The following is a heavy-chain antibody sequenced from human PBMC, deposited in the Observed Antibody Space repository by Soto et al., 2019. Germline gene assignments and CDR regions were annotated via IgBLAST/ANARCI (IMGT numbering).Heavy chain of an antibody. CDR1: AFSFSIYA. J-gene: IGHJ5*02. V-gene: IGHV3-23*01. D-gene: IGHD6-6*01. Sequence: PGGGVRVCCATSAFSFSIYAMTWAREAAGKGLDLPSAISGSGGSTYYAESVEGRFTISRDNSKNTRYLQMNSLRAEDTAVYYCAKDLHSRSSPYNWFDPWGQGTMVTVSS. CDR3: AKDLHSRSSPYNWFDP. CDR2: ISGSGGST.